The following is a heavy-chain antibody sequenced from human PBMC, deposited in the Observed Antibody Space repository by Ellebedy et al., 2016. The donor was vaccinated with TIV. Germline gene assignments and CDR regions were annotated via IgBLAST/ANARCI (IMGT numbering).Heavy chain of an antibody. CDR3: ARGSMVRGLAG. J-gene: IGHJ4*02. V-gene: IGHV4-34*01. D-gene: IGHD3-10*01. CDR1: LPSLSGYH. Sequence: SETLSLXXEIDLPSLSGYHWAWIRQPPGKGLEWIGDVNHRGGTRYISSLKGRVTISLDTSRKKFSLYITSVTAADTALYFCARGSMVRGLAGWGQGTLVTVSS. CDR2: VNHRGGT.